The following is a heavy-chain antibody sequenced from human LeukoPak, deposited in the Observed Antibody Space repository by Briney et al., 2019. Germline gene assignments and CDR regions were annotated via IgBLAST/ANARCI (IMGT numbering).Heavy chain of an antibody. CDR3: ARENYYNTSGVTDY. J-gene: IGHJ4*02. Sequence: SETLSLTCAVSGGSISSSNWWSWVRQPPGKGLEWIGEIYHSGSTNYNPSLSGRVTISIDTSKKQFSLRLSSVTAADTAVYYCARENYYNTSGVTDYWGQGTLVTVSS. CDR2: IYHSGST. D-gene: IGHD3-22*01. V-gene: IGHV4-4*02. CDR1: GGSISSSNW.